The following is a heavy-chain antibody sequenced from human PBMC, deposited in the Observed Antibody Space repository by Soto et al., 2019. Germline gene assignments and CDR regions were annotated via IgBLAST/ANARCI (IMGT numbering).Heavy chain of an antibody. Sequence: GGSLRLSCAASGFTFSSYWMSWVRQAPGKGLEWVANIKQDGSEKYYVDSVKGRFTISRDNAKNSLYLQMNSLRAEDTAVYYCARDHGDSYGHIKSDYWGQGTLVTAPQ. CDR3: ARDHGDSYGHIKSDY. J-gene: IGHJ4*02. D-gene: IGHD5-18*01. CDR1: GFTFSSYW. V-gene: IGHV3-7*01. CDR2: IKQDGSEK.